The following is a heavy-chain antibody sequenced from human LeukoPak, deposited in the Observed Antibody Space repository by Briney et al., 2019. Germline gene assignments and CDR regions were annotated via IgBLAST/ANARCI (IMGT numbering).Heavy chain of an antibody. CDR1: GGSFSGYY. CDR2: INHSGST. Sequence: SETLSLTCAVYGGSFSGYYWSWIRQPPGKGLEWIGEINHSGSTNYNPSLESRVTISVDTSKNQFSLKLSSVTAADTAVYYCARGRFYSSGWYGSYYYYYGMDVWGQGPRSPSP. CDR3: ARGRFYSSGWYGSYYYYYGMDV. J-gene: IGHJ6*02. D-gene: IGHD6-19*01. V-gene: IGHV4-34*01.